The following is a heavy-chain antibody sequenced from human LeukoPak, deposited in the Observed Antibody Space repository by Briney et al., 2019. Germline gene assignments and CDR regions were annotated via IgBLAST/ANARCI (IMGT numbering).Heavy chain of an antibody. Sequence: PSETLSLTCTVSGDSISRGYYCGWIRQPPGKGLEWIGSISHGGAAHDSVTTFYNPSLKSRVTVSVDTSKNQFSLKLSSVTAADTAVYYCARRGGLSVLGVVMEYYFDYWGQGTLVTVPS. V-gene: IGHV4-38-2*02. CDR2: ISHGGAAHDSVTT. J-gene: IGHJ4*02. CDR3: ARRGGLSVLGVVMEYYFDY. CDR1: GDSISRGYY. D-gene: IGHD3-3*01.